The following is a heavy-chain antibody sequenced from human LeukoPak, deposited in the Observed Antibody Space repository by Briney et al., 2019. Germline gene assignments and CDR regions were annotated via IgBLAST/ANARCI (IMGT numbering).Heavy chain of an antibody. CDR2: IYSSGST. D-gene: IGHD1-14*01. V-gene: IGHV3-66*01. CDR3: ARDHSEPGVFFDS. CDR1: GFTVSGNY. Sequence: GGSLRLSCAASGFTVSGNYMSWVRQAPGKGLEWVSLIYSSGSTHYADSVKGRFTISRDNSKNTVYLQMNSLRAEDTAVYYCARDHSEPGVFFDSWGQGTLVTVSS. J-gene: IGHJ4*02.